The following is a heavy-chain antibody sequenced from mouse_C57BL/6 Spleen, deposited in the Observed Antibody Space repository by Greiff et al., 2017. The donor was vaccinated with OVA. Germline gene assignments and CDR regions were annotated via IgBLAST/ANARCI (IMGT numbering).Heavy chain of an antibody. CDR1: GYAFSSSW. Sequence: QVQLQQSGPELVKPGASVKISCKASGYAFSSSWMNWVKQRPGKGLEWIGRIYPGDGDTNYNGKFKGKATLTADKSSSTADMQLSSLTSEDSAVDFCASQTAQATRMFAYWGQGTLVTVSA. J-gene: IGHJ3*01. V-gene: IGHV1-82*01. D-gene: IGHD3-2*02. CDR2: IYPGDGDT. CDR3: ASQTAQATRMFAY.